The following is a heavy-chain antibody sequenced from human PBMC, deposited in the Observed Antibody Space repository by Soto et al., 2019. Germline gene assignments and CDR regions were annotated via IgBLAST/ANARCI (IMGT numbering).Heavy chain of an antibody. Sequence: SATLSLTCSVSGGSVIINGYYWSWIRQPPGKGLEWIGYIYDSGNTDYNPSLKSRVTISVDSSKNQFSLNLISVTAADTAVYYCARGERKSGSSPFDSWGQGTLVTVSS. D-gene: IGHD5-12*01. J-gene: IGHJ4*02. CDR2: IYDSGNT. V-gene: IGHV4-61*08. CDR3: ARGERKSGSSPFDS. CDR1: GGSVIINGYY.